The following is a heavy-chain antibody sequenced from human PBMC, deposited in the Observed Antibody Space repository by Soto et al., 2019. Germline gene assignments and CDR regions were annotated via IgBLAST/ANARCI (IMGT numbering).Heavy chain of an antibody. CDR2: MSRAGGSR. Sequence: QVQLVESGGGVVQPGRSLRLSCAATGFRFSDYDMHWLRQAPGKGLEWVTIMSRAGGSRSFAESVKGRFTISRDNSKNTLFLQMNSLRAEDTAVYYCARGGFLSAAGFDYWGQGTPVTVSS. D-gene: IGHD3-10*01. V-gene: IGHV3-30-3*01. CDR1: GFRFSDYD. CDR3: ARGGFLSAAGFDY. J-gene: IGHJ4*02.